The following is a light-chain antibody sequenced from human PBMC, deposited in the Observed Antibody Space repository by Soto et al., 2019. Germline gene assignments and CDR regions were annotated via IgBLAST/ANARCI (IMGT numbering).Light chain of an antibody. CDR3: QQRSNWPT. V-gene: IGKV3-11*01. CDR1: QSVSSY. Sequence: ELVMTQSPATLSVSPGERATLSCRASQSVSSYLAWYQQKPGQAPRLLIYDASNRATGIPARFSGSGSGTDFTLTISSLEPEDFAVYYCQQRSNWPTFGQGTRLE. J-gene: IGKJ5*01. CDR2: DAS.